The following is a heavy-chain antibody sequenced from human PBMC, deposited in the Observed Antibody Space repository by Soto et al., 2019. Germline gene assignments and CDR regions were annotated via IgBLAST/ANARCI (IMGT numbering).Heavy chain of an antibody. Sequence: LRLSCAASGFTFSDYYMSWIRQAPGKGLEWVSYISSGGFITYYADSVKGRFTTSWDKAKNSLYLQMNTLSAEDTAVYYCATGVVPATKWGYYSYGLDVWGQGTTVTVSS. J-gene: IGHJ6*02. CDR3: ATGVVPATKWGYYSYGLDV. D-gene: IGHD2-2*01. CDR1: GFTFSDYY. V-gene: IGHV3-11*01. CDR2: ISSGGFIT.